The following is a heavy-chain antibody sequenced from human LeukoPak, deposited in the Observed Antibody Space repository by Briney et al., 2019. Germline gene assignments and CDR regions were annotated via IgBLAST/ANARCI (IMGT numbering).Heavy chain of an antibody. J-gene: IGHJ4*02. CDR1: GGSISSYY. D-gene: IGHD3-10*01. Sequence: SGTLSLTCTVSGGSISSYYWSWIRQPPGKGLEWIGYIYYSGSTNYNPSLKSRVTISVDTSKNRFSLKLSSVTAADTAVYYCAGTARITMVRGVLDYWGQGTLVTVSS. V-gene: IGHV4-59*01. CDR3: AGTARITMVRGVLDY. CDR2: IYYSGST.